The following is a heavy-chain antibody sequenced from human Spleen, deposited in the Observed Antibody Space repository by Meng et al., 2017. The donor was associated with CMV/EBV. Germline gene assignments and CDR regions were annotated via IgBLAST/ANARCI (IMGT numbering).Heavy chain of an antibody. D-gene: IGHD3-16*01. Sequence: VGSLRLSCAASGFTFSSYSMNWVRQAPGKGLEWVSYISSSSSTIYYADSVKGRFTISRDNSNNTLYLQMNSLRAEDTAVYYCARENAYGFDIWGRGTVVTVSS. CDR1: GFTFSSYS. J-gene: IGHJ3*02. V-gene: IGHV3-48*01. CDR3: ARENAYGFDI. CDR2: ISSSSSTI.